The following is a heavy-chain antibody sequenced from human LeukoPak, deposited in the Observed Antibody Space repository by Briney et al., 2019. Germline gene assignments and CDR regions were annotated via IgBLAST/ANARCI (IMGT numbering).Heavy chain of an antibody. CDR1: GDSISSSSYY. CDR2: IYYSGST. D-gene: IGHD2-2*01. CDR3: ARGAIKGDIVVVPAALFDL. V-gene: IGHV4-39*07. Sequence: PSETLSLTCTVSGDSISSSSYYWGWIRQPPGKGLEWIGSIYYSGSTYYNPSLKSRVTISVDKSKNQFSLKLSSVTAADTAVYYCARGAIKGDIVVVPAALFDLWGRGTLVTVSS. J-gene: IGHJ2*01.